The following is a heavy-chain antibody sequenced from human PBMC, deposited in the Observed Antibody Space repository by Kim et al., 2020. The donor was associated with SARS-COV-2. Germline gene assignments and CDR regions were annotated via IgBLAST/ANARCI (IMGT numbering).Heavy chain of an antibody. CDR2: IYSDGST. CDR1: GFSVGTNY. CDR3: ARVARGDGYNYDN. D-gene: IGHD5-12*01. Sequence: GGSLRLSCAASGFSVGTNYMSWVRQAPGKGLEWVSVIYSDGSTYYADSVKDRFTISRDSSKNTLYLQMNSLRAEDTAVYYCARVARGDGYNYDNWGQGTLVTVSS. V-gene: IGHV3-66*01. J-gene: IGHJ4*02.